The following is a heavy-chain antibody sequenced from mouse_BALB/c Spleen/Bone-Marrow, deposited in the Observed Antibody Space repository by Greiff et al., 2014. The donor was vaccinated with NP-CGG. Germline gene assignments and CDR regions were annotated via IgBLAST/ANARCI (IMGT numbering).Heavy chain of an antibody. V-gene: IGHV1-80*01. Sequence: QVHVKQSGAELVRPGSSVKISCKASGYAFSSYWMNWVKQRPGQGLEWIGQIYPGDGDTNYNGKFKGKATLTADKSSSTAYVQLSSLTSEVSAVYFCARGVPLAYWGQGSSVTVSS. CDR1: GYAFSSYW. CDR2: IYPGDGDT. CDR3: ARGVPLAY. J-gene: IGHJ4*01.